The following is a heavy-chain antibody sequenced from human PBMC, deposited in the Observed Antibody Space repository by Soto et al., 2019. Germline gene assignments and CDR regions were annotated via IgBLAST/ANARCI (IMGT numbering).Heavy chain of an antibody. Sequence: AGGSLRLSCAASGFTFISYWMHWVRQAPWKGLVWVSRINSDGSSTSYADSVKGRFTISRDNAKNTLYLQMNSLRAEDMAVYYCAKKLDWAYRNQREENYYYYGMDVWGRGTRVTVSS. CDR1: GFTFISYW. J-gene: IGHJ6*02. CDR3: AKKLDWAYRNQREENYYYYGMDV. V-gene: IGHV3-74*01. CDR2: INSDGSST. D-gene: IGHD4-4*01.